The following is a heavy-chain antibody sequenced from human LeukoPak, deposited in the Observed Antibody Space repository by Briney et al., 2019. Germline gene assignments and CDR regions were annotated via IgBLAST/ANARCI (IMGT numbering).Heavy chain of an antibody. CDR1: GFTFSSDA. J-gene: IGHJ4*01. V-gene: IGHV3-23*01. D-gene: IGHD4-23*01. Sequence: GGSLRLSCAVSGFTFSSDAMSWVRQAPGKGLEWVSAISGSGDSTYYADSVKGRFTISRDNSKNTLYLQMNSLRGEDTAIYYCAKDRWDHWGHGTLVTVSS. CDR3: AKDRWDH. CDR2: ISGSGDST.